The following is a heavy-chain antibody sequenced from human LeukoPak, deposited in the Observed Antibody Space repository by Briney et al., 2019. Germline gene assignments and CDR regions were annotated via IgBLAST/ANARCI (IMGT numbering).Heavy chain of an antibody. Sequence: PSETLSLTCIVSGGSISSYHWSWIRQPPGKGLEWIGYIYYSGSTNYNPSLKSRVTISVDTSKNQFSLKLSSVTAADTAVYYCARWHSSSVYFDYWGQGTLVTVSS. CDR2: IYYSGST. D-gene: IGHD6-6*01. J-gene: IGHJ4*02. CDR3: ARWHSSSVYFDY. V-gene: IGHV4-59*01. CDR1: GGSISSYH.